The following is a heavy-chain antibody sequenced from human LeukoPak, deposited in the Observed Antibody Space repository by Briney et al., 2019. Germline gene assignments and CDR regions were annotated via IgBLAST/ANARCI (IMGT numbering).Heavy chain of an antibody. V-gene: IGHV4-39*01. J-gene: IGHJ4*02. Sequence: PSETLSLTCTVSGGSISSSSYYWGWVRQPPGKGLEWIGSIYYSGSTYYNPSLKSRVTISVDTSKNQFSLKLSSVTAADTAVYYCARVVAAIHFDYWGQGTLVTVSS. CDR1: GGSISSSSYY. CDR2: IYYSGST. D-gene: IGHD2-2*02. CDR3: ARVVAAIHFDY.